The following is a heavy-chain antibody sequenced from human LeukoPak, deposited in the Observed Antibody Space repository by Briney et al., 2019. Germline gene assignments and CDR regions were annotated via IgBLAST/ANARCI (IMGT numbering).Heavy chain of an antibody. CDR2: ISSTSSAI. J-gene: IGHJ4*02. Sequence: GGSLRLSCAASGFTLSTYNMNWVRQAPGKGLEWVSYISSTSSAIYYADSVKGRFTISRDNSKNTLYLQMNSLRAEDTAVYYCANLVNGDDDYWGQGTLVTVSS. V-gene: IGHV3-48*01. CDR1: GFTLSTYN. CDR3: ANLVNGDDDY. D-gene: IGHD2-8*01.